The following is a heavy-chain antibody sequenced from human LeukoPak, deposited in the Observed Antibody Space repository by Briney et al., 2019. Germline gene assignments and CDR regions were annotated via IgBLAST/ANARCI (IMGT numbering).Heavy chain of an antibody. D-gene: IGHD2-2*01. J-gene: IGHJ6*03. Sequence: SETLSLTCTVSGGSISSSSYYWGWIRQPPGKGLEWIGSIYYSGSTYYNPSLKSRVTISVDTSKNQFSLKLSSVTAADTAVYYCAREYVVVPAAMSYYYYYMDAWGKATTVTVSS. V-gene: IGHV4-39*02. CDR3: AREYVVVPAAMSYYYYYMDA. CDR1: GGSISSSSYY. CDR2: IYYSGST.